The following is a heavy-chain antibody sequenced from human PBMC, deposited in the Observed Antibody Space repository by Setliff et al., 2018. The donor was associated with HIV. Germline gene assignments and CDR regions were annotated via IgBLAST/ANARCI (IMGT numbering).Heavy chain of an antibody. D-gene: IGHD3-22*01. CDR3: ARASYYYDSSGYYFGY. V-gene: IGHV3-30*01. Sequence: LRLSCAASGFTFRSYAMHWVRQAPGKGLEWVAVISNDGSNEYYADSVKGRFTISRDNSKNTLWLQMNSLRAEDTAVYYCARASYYYDSSGYYFGYWGQGTLVTVSS. J-gene: IGHJ4*02. CDR1: GFTFRSYA. CDR2: ISNDGSNE.